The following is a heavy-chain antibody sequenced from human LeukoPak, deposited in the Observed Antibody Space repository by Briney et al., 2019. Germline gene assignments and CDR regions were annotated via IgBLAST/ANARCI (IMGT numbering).Heavy chain of an antibody. Sequence: GGSLRLSCAASGFTFDDYAMPWVRQAPGKGLEWVSGISWNSGSIGYADSVKGRFTISRDNSKNTLYLQMNSLRAEDAAGYYCAKSVGATTQGGYFDSWAQETLVTVSS. D-gene: IGHD1-26*01. CDR2: ISWNSGSI. CDR1: GFTFDDYA. V-gene: IGHV3-9*01. CDR3: AKSVGATTQGGYFDS. J-gene: IGHJ4*02.